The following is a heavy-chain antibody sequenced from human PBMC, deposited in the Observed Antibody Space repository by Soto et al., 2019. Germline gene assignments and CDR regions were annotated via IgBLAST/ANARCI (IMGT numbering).Heavy chain of an antibody. CDR1: GYTFTSYG. CDR3: ARDPKTIAAAGAIFDY. V-gene: IGHV1-18*01. D-gene: IGHD6-13*01. CDR2: ISAYNGNT. Sequence: ASVKVSCKASGYTFTSYGISWVRQAPGQGLEWMGWISAYNGNTNYAQKLQGRVTMTTDTSTSTVYMELRSLRSDDTAVYYCARDPKTIAAAGAIFDYWGQGTLVTV. J-gene: IGHJ4*02.